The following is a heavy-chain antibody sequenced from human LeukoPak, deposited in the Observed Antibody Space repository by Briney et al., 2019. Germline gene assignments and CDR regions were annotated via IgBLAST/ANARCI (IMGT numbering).Heavy chain of an antibody. CDR1: GGSISRSSYY. CDR3: ASTGYCSSTSCPYSGAFDI. Sequence: SETLSLTCTVSGGSISRSSYYWGWIRQPPGKGLEWIGSIYYSGSTYYNPSLKSRVTISVDTSKNQFSLKLSSVTAADTAVYYCASTGYCSSTSCPYSGAFDIWGQGTMVTVSS. D-gene: IGHD2-2*01. V-gene: IGHV4-39*01. CDR2: IYYSGST. J-gene: IGHJ3*02.